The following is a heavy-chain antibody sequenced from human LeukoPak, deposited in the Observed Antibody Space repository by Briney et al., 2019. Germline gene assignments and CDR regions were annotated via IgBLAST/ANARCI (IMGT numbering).Heavy chain of an antibody. Sequence: NASETLSLTCAVYGGSFSGYYWSWIRQPPGKGREWIGEINHSGSTNYNPSLKSRVTISVDTSKNQFSLKLSSVTAADTAVYYCASYYDSSGLDYWGQGTLVTVSS. CDR1: GGSFSGYY. V-gene: IGHV4-34*01. CDR2: INHSGST. J-gene: IGHJ4*02. D-gene: IGHD3-22*01. CDR3: ASYYDSSGLDY.